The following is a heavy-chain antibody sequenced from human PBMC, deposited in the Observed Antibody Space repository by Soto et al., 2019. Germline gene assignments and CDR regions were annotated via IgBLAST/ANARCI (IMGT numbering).Heavy chain of an antibody. D-gene: IGHD3-3*01. CDR2: IYYSGST. Sequence: TLSLTCTVSGGSISSGDYYWSWIRQPPGKGLEWIGYIYYSGSTYYNPSLKSRVTISVDTSKNQFSLKLSSVTAADTAVYYCASQVRDNYDFWSGSNWFDPWGQGTLVTVSS. CDR1: GGSISSGDYY. J-gene: IGHJ5*02. CDR3: ASQVRDNYDFWSGSNWFDP. V-gene: IGHV4-30-4*01.